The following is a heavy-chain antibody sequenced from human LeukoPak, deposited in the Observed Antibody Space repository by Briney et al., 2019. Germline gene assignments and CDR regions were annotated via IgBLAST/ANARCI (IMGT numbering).Heavy chain of an antibody. CDR2: IYTSGST. D-gene: IGHD3-10*01. Sequence: SETLSLTCTVSGGSISSYYWSWIRQPAGKGLEWIGRIYTSGSTNYNPSLKSRVTMSVDTSKNQFSLKLSSVTAADTAVYYCARDDLLWFGEQKPYNWFDPWGQGTLVTVSS. J-gene: IGHJ5*02. CDR3: ARDDLLWFGEQKPYNWFDP. CDR1: GGSISSYY. V-gene: IGHV4-4*07.